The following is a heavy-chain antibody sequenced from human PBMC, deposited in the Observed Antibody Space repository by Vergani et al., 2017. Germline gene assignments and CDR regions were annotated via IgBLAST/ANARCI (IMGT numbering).Heavy chain of an antibody. CDR1: GGSISSYY. CDR2: IYYSGST. Sequence: QVQLQESGPGLVKPSETLSLTCTVPGGSISSYYWSWIRQPPGKGLEWIGYIYYSGSTNYNPSLKSRVTISVDTSKNQFSLKLSSVTAADTAVYYCARISSKGVDAFDIWGQGTMVTVSS. V-gene: IGHV4-59*01. J-gene: IGHJ3*02. CDR3: ARISSKGVDAFDI.